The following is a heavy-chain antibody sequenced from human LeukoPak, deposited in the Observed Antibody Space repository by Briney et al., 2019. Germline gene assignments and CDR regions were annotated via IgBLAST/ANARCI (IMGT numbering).Heavy chain of an antibody. CDR1: GYSISSGYY. CDR3: ARSSSYYYDSSGYNFDI. V-gene: IGHV4-38-2*01. J-gene: IGHJ3*02. D-gene: IGHD3-22*01. CDR2: IYHSGST. Sequence: SETLSLTCAVSGYSISSGYYWGWIRQPPGKGLEWIGRIYHSGSTYYNPSLKSRVTISVDTSKNQFSLKLSSVTAADTAVYYCARSSSYYYDSSGYNFDIWGQGTMVTVSS.